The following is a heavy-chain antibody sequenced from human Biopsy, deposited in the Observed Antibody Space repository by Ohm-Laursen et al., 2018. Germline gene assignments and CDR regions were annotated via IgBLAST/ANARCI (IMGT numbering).Heavy chain of an antibody. CDR3: ARGDYFDSNGYFWFDP. J-gene: IGHJ5*02. D-gene: IGHD3-22*01. Sequence: SDTLSLTCTVSGGSISSGGSYWSWIRQRPGKGLEWIGYIFNSANTYYNPSLKNLITISGDTSKNQFSLKLNSVTAADTAVCCCARGDYFDSNGYFWFDPWGQGTLVTVSS. V-gene: IGHV4-31*01. CDR2: IFNSANT. CDR1: GGSISSGGSY.